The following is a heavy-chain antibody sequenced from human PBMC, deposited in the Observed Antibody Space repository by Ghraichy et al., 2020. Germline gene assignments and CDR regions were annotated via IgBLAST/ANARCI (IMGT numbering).Heavy chain of an antibody. Sequence: GGSLRLSCAASGFTFSSYSMNWVRQAPGKGLEWVSYISSSSSTIYYADSVKGRFTISRDNAKNSLYLQMNSLRDEDTAVYYCARGRGSYYYYYGMDVWGQGTTVTVSS. V-gene: IGHV3-48*02. CDR2: ISSSSSTI. D-gene: IGHD1-26*01. J-gene: IGHJ6*02. CDR1: GFTFSSYS. CDR3: ARGRGSYYYYYGMDV.